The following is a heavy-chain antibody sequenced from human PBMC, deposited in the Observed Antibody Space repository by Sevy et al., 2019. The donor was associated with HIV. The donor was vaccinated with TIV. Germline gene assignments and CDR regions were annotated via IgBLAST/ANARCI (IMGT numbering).Heavy chain of an antibody. CDR1: GFGLNGNA. CDR3: AKDILGWAFDY. Sequence: GGSLRLSCAASGFGLNGNAMSWVRQAPGKGLEWVAAIHGGDDTTHYGDSVKGRFTISRDSLKNILYLQMDSLRVEDTAVYYCAKDILGWAFDYWGHGTLVTVSS. D-gene: IGHD3-3*01. CDR2: IHGGDDTT. V-gene: IGHV3-23*01. J-gene: IGHJ4*01.